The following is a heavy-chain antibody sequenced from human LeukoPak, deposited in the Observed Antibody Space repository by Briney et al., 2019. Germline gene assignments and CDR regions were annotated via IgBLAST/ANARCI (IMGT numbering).Heavy chain of an antibody. V-gene: IGHV1-69*13. Sequence: ASVKVSCKASGGTFSSYAISWARQAPGQGLEWMGGIIPIFGTANYAQKFQGRVTITADESTSTAYMELSSLRSEDTAVYYCARAVTGTISQGSWYFDLWGRGTLVTVSS. CDR1: GGTFSSYA. CDR2: IIPIFGTA. J-gene: IGHJ2*01. D-gene: IGHD1-7*01. CDR3: ARAVTGTISQGSWYFDL.